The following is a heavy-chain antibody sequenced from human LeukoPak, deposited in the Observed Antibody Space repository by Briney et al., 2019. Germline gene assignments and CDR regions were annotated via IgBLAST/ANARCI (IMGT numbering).Heavy chain of an antibody. J-gene: IGHJ3*02. Sequence: SETLSLTCAVYGGSFSGYYWSWIRQPPGKGMEWIGEINHSGSTNYNPSRNRRVTISVDTSKNHCSLKLSSLTAADTAAYYCATEIAVAGNDAFDIWGQGTMVTVSS. CDR2: INHSGST. CDR3: ATEIAVAGNDAFDI. CDR1: GGSFSGYY. D-gene: IGHD6-19*01. V-gene: IGHV4-34*01.